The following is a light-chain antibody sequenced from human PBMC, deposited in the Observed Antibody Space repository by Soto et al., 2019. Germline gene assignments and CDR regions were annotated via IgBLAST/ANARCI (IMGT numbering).Light chain of an antibody. Sequence: VLTQSPDIVSMSRGERATISCRASQPIGGDYLAWYQQRPGQAPRLLMFGVSTRAAAISDRFSGAGSGTDLNLTINSLETEDVAVYYCQHYGSWYSFGQGTHVEI. CDR1: QPIGGDY. V-gene: IGKV3-20*01. CDR3: QHYGSWYS. J-gene: IGKJ2*01. CDR2: GVS.